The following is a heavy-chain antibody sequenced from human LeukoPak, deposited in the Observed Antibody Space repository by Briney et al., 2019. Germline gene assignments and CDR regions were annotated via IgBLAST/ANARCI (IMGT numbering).Heavy chain of an antibody. CDR1: GFTFSSYS. CDR3: ARDTPPVVPAAIFAYYYGMDV. CDR2: ISSSSYI. J-gene: IGHJ6*02. V-gene: IGHV3-21*01. Sequence: GGPLRLSCAASGFTFSSYSMNWVRQAPGKGLEWVSSISSSSYIYYADSVKGRFTISRDNAKNSLYLQMNSLRAEDTAVYYCARDTPPVVPAAIFAYYYGMDVWGQGTTVTVSS. D-gene: IGHD2-2*01.